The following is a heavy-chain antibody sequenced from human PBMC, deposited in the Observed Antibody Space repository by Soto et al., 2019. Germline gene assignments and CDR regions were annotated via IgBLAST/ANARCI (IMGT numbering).Heavy chain of an antibody. Sequence: QLQLQESGSGLVKPSQTLSLTCAVSGGSISSGGYSWSWIRQPPGKGLEWIGYIYHSGSTYYNPSLKSRVTISVDRSKNQFSLKLSSVTAADTAVYYCARGPFGTGYYYYGMDVWGQGTTVTVSS. V-gene: IGHV4-30-2*01. J-gene: IGHJ6*02. CDR1: GGSISSGGYS. CDR2: IYHSGST. D-gene: IGHD1-1*01. CDR3: ARGPFGTGYYYYGMDV.